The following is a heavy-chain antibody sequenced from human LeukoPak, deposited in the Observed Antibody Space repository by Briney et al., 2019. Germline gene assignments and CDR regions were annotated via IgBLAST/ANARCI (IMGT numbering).Heavy chain of an antibody. CDR1: GFTFSTQG. Sequence: GGSLRLSCAASGFTFSTQGMHWVRQAPGKGLEWVALIWYDGSNKYYADSVKGRFTISRDNPKNTLYLQMNSLRVEDTAVYYCARDLRKGSYFDCWGQGTLVTVSS. CDR3: ARDLRKGSYFDC. CDR2: IWYDGSNK. D-gene: IGHD3-10*01. J-gene: IGHJ4*02. V-gene: IGHV3-33*01.